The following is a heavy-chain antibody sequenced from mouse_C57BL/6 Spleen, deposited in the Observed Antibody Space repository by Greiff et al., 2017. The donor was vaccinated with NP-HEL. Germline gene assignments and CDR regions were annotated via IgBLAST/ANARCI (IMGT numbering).Heavy chain of an antibody. D-gene: IGHD1-1*01. V-gene: IGHV1-82*01. CDR3: AREAYYYGSSPSRAMDY. Sequence: QVHVKQSGPELVKPGASVKISCKASGYAFSSSWMNWVKQRPGKGLEWIGRIYPGDGDTNYNGKFKGKATLTADKSSSTAYMQLSSLTSEDSAVYFCAREAYYYGSSPSRAMDYWGQGTSVTVSS. CDR2: IYPGDGDT. J-gene: IGHJ4*01. CDR1: GYAFSSSW.